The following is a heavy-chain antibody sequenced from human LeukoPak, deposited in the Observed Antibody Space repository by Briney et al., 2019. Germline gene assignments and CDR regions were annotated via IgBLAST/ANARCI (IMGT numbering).Heavy chain of an antibody. D-gene: IGHD3-22*01. CDR1: GYTFTSYG. Sequence: ASVKVSCKASGYTFTSYGISWVRQAPGQGLEWMGWISAYNGNTNYAQKLQGRVTMTTDTSTSTAYMELRSLRSDDTAVYYCARERFRTCYYDSSGTLDYWGQGTLVTVSS. CDR3: ARERFRTCYYDSSGTLDY. CDR2: ISAYNGNT. V-gene: IGHV1-18*01. J-gene: IGHJ4*02.